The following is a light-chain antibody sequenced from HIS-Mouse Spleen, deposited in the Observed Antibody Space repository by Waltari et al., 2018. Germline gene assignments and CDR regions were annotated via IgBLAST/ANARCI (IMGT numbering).Light chain of an antibody. Sequence: SSELTQDPAVSVAFGQTVRITCQGASLRSYYASWYQQKPGQAPVLVIYGKNNRPSGIPDRFSGSSSGNTASLTITGAQAEDEADYYCNSRDSSGNHWVFGGGTKLTVL. CDR1: SLRSYY. CDR3: NSRDSSGNHWV. V-gene: IGLV3-19*01. CDR2: GKN. J-gene: IGLJ3*02.